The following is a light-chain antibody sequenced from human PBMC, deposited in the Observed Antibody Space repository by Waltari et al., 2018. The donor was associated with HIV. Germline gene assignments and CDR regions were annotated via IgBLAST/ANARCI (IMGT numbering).Light chain of an antibody. J-gene: IGKJ4*01. Sequence: DIVMTQSPESLTVSLGERATPKCNSRQNIFYTSNNKSHLAWYQHKAGQSPELLISWASSRESGVPDRFSGSVSGTNFSLTISSLETADVAIYYCQQYYSSPQTFGRGTRVEIK. V-gene: IGKV4-1*01. CDR2: WAS. CDR3: QQYYSSPQT. CDR1: QNIFYTSNNKSH.